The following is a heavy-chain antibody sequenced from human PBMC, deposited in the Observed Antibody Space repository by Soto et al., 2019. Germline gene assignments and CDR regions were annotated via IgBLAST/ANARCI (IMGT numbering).Heavy chain of an antibody. V-gene: IGHV3-21*01. J-gene: IGHJ4*02. CDR3: ARDTSRWLQLVDYFDV. CDR1: GFTFSSYS. D-gene: IGHD1-1*01. CDR2: ISSSSYI. Sequence: GGSLRLSCAASGFTFSSYSMNWVRQAPGKGLEWVSSISSSSYIYYADSVKGRFTISRDNAKNSLYLQMNSLRAEDTAVYYCARDTSRWLQLVDYFDVWGQGTLVTVSS.